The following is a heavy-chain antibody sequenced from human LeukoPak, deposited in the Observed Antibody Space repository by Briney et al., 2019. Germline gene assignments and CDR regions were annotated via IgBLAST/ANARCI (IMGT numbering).Heavy chain of an antibody. CDR3: ARRIGYRTNGVCSNWFDP. J-gene: IGHJ5*02. Sequence: GSLRLSCSASGFTVSTYWMSWVRQALGKGLEWVANIKQDGSEKYYVDSVKGRFTISRDNAKNSLYLQMNSLRAEDTAAYYCARRIGYRTNGVCSNWFDPWGQETLVTVSS. CDR2: IKQDGSEK. D-gene: IGHD2-8*01. V-gene: IGHV3-7*01. CDR1: GFTVSTYW.